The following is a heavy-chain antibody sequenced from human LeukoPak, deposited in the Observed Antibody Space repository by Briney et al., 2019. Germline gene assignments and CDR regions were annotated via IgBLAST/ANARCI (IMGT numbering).Heavy chain of an antibody. CDR3: AKDGLLRYYDILTGYDFDY. V-gene: IGHV3-23*01. Sequence: GGSLRLSCTASGFTFSSYAMNWVRQAPGKGLEWVSTISGSGSTKYYADSVKGRFTISRDNPKNTLSLQMNSLRAEDTAVYYCAKDGLLRYYDILTGYDFDYWGQGTLVTVSS. CDR1: GFTFSSYA. CDR2: ISGSGSTK. J-gene: IGHJ4*02. D-gene: IGHD3-9*01.